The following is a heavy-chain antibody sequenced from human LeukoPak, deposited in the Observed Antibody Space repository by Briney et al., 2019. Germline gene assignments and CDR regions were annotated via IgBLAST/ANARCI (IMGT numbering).Heavy chain of an antibody. CDR2: IYTSGST. V-gene: IGHV4-61*02. CDR1: GGSISSGSYY. D-gene: IGHD4/OR15-4a*01. CDR3: ARAMVTYYYYYMDV. J-gene: IGHJ6*03. Sequence: SGTLSLTCAVSGGSISSGSYYWSWIRQPAGKGLEWIGRIYTSGSTNYNPSLKSRVTISVDTSKNQFSLKLSSVTAADTAVYYCARAMVTYYYYYMDVWGKGTTVTVSS.